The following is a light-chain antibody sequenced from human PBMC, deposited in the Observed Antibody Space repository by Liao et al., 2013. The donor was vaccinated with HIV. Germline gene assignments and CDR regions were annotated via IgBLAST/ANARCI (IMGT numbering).Light chain of an antibody. CDR1: KLGDQY. J-gene: IGLJ3*02. CDR3: QAWDSSTGV. Sequence: SYELTQPPSVSVSPGQTASITCSGDKLGDQYACWYQQKPGHSPVLVIFQDSKRPSGIPERFSGSNSGNTATLTISGTQAMDEADYYCQAWDSSTGVFGGGTKPDRP. CDR2: QDS. V-gene: IGLV3-1*01.